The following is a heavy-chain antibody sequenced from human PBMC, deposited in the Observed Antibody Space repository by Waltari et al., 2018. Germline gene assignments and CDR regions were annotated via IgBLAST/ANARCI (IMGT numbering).Heavy chain of an antibody. V-gene: IGHV4-38-2*02. D-gene: IGHD4-17*01. CDR2: IYHSGNA. CDR3: ARLDYGDNEPLDY. CDR1: VFSITSVSY. Sequence: HLHESGPGLVKPSETLSLTCIVSVFSITSVSYWGWVRQPPGKGLEWIGSIYHSGNAYYNPSLESRVTISVDPSSNQFSLKVRSVTAADTAVYYCARLDYGDNEPLDYWGQGTLVTVSS. J-gene: IGHJ4*02.